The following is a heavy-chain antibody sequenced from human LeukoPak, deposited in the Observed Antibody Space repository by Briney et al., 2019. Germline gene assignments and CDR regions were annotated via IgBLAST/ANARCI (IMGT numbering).Heavy chain of an antibody. Sequence: PSETLSLTXAVYGGSFSGYYWSWISQSPGKGLEWIGEINHSGSTNYNPSLKSRVTISVDTSKNQFSLKLSSVTAADTAVYYCARGRHGYYYYMDVWGKGTTVTVSS. CDR2: INHSGST. CDR1: GGSFSGYY. V-gene: IGHV4-34*01. CDR3: ARGRHGYYYYMDV. J-gene: IGHJ6*03.